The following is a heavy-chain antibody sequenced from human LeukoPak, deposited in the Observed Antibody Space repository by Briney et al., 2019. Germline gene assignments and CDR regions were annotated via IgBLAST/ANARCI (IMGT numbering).Heavy chain of an antibody. J-gene: IGHJ4*02. D-gene: IGHD6-19*01. CDR3: ARARSSGWYILDY. CDR2: IIPIFGTA. V-gene: IGHV1-69*13. Sequence: SVKVSCKASGGTFSSHAISWVRQAPRQGLEWMGGIIPIFGTANYAQKFQGRVTITADESTSTAYMELSSLRSEDTAVYYCARARSSGWYILDYWGQGTLVTVSS. CDR1: GGTFSSHA.